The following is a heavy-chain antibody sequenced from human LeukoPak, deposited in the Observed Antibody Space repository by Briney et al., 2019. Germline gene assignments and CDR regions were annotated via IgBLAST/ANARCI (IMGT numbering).Heavy chain of an antibody. D-gene: IGHD6-13*01. V-gene: IGHV3-21*01. CDR3: ARAAHANSSSPRYYFDY. CDR2: ISSSSSYI. Sequence: GGSLTLSCAPSGFTFSRYWKLWVRQAPGEGLEWVSSISSSSSYIYYEYAVKVRFTISRDNAKNTLYLQMNSLRAEATAVYYCARAAHANSSSPRYYFDYWGQGTLVTVSS. CDR1: GFTFSRYW. J-gene: IGHJ4*02.